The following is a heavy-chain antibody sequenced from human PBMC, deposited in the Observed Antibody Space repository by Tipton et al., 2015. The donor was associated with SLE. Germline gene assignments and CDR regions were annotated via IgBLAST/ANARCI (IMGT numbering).Heavy chain of an antibody. J-gene: IGHJ4*02. CDR1: GFTFSSYW. V-gene: IGHV3-7*01. CDR3: ARDRSLKGFDY. CDR2: IKEDGSEK. Sequence: SLRLSCAASGFTFSSYWMSWVRQAPGKGLEWVANIKEDGSEKYSVDSVKGRFTISRDNAKNSLYLQMNSLRAEDTAVYYCARDRSLKGFDYWGQGTLVTVSS.